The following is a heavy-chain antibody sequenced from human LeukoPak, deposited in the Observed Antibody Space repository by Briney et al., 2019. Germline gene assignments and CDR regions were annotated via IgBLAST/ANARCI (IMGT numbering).Heavy chain of an antibody. CDR3: VKDADFWSGLDC. CDR1: GFTFSSYA. J-gene: IGHJ4*02. V-gene: IGHV3-30-3*01. D-gene: IGHD3-3*01. Sequence: GSLRLSCAASGFTFSSYAMHWVRQAPGKGLEWVAVISYDGSNKYYADSVKGRFTISRDNAEHSLDLQMISLRAEDTALCYCVKDADFWSGLDCWGQGTLVTVSS. CDR2: ISYDGSNK.